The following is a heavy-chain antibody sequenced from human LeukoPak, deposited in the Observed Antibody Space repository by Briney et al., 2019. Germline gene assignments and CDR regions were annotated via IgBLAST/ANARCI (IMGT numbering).Heavy chain of an antibody. J-gene: IGHJ4*02. D-gene: IGHD3-10*01. CDR1: GYPFSGYY. CDR3: ARENLNYYGSGSYLY. V-gene: IGHV1-2*02. Sequence: GASVQLSCKASGYPFSGYYIHWVRQGPGQGLEWLGWINPETGATKYAQRFEGRVTLTRDTSVTTVHMELSGLRSDDSAVYYCARENLNYYGSGSYLYWGQGSQVTVSS. CDR2: INPETGAT.